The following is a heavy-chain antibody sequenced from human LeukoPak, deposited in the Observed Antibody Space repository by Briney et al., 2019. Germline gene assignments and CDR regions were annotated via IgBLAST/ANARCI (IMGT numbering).Heavy chain of an antibody. CDR2: IYSGGST. V-gene: IGHV3-53*01. Sequence: GGSLRLSCAASGFTVSSNYMSWVRQAPGKGLEWVSVIYSGGSTYYADSVKGRFTISRDNSKNTLYLQMNSLRAEDTAVYYCARTFEYSSSLGFDYWGQGTLVTVSS. CDR1: GFTVSSNY. D-gene: IGHD6-6*01. CDR3: ARTFEYSSSLGFDY. J-gene: IGHJ4*02.